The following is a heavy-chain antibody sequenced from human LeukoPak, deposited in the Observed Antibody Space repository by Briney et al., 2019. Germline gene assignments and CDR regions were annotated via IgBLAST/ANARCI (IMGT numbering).Heavy chain of an antibody. CDR1: GFTFSSYE. D-gene: IGHD3-22*01. CDR2: ISNDGDT. J-gene: IGHJ3*02. V-gene: IGHV3-23*03. Sequence: GGSLRLSCAASGFTFSSYEMNWVRQAPGKGLECVSVISNDGDTYYADSVKGRFTISRDNSKNTLYLQMNSLRAEDTAVYYCAKDLSDHYYDSSGYRPDAFDIWGQGTMVTVSS. CDR3: AKDLSDHYYDSSGYRPDAFDI.